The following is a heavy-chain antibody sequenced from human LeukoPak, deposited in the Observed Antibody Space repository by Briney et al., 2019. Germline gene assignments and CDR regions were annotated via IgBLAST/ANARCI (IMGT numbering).Heavy chain of an antibody. V-gene: IGHV4-4*07. D-gene: IGHD5-18*01. CDR3: ARVGGNSYGSFDY. CDR2: IYTSGGT. CDR1: GGSISSYY. Sequence: SETLSLTCTVSGGSISSYYWNWIRQPAGKGLEWIGRIYTSGGTNYNSSLKSRVTMSVDTSKNQFSLKLTSVTAADTAVYYCARVGGNSYGSFDYWGQGTLVTVSS. J-gene: IGHJ4*02.